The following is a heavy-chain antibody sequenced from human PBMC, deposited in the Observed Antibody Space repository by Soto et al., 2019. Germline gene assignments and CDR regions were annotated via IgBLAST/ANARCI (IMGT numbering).Heavy chain of an antibody. CDR2: ISGSGSPT. V-gene: IGHV3-23*01. Sequence: PGGSLRLSCAASGFTFSSYAMTWVRQAPGRGLEWVSAISGSGSPTYYADSVKGRFTISRDNSKNTLHLQMNSLRADDTAVYYCARLKTYDILNKSDYWGQGSLVTV. J-gene: IGHJ4*02. CDR3: ARLKTYDILNKSDY. CDR1: GFTFSSYA. D-gene: IGHD3-9*01.